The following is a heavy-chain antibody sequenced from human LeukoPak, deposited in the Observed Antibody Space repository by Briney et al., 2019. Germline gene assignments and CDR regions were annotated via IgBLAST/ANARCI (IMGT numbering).Heavy chain of an antibody. CDR2: MYGTSNI. Sequence: GGSLRLSCAASGFTVSTTYMVWVRQAPEKGLEWVSFMYGTSNIYYADSVKGRFTISRDDSNNTLYLQMNSLEAADTAVYYCARGVLGLKPLDYWGQGTLVTVSS. D-gene: IGHD1-26*01. J-gene: IGHJ4*02. CDR3: ARGVLGLKPLDY. V-gene: IGHV3-53*01. CDR1: GFTVSTTY.